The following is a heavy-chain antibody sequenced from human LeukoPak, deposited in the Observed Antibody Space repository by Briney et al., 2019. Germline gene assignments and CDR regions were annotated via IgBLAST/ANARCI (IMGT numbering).Heavy chain of an antibody. CDR1: GGTFSSYA. V-gene: IGHV1-69*13. Sequence: PVKVSCKASGGTFSSYAISWVRQAPGQGLEWMGGIIPIFGTANYAQKFQGRVTITADESTSTAYMELSSLRSEDTAVYYCARGSGGQGTTLAEYFQHWGQGTLVTVSS. CDR2: IIPIFGTA. D-gene: IGHD6-19*01. CDR3: ARGSGGQGTTLAEYFQH. J-gene: IGHJ1*01.